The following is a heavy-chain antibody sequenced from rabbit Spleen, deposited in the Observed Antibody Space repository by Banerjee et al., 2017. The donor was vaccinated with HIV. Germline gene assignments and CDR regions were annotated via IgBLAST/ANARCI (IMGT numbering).Heavy chain of an antibody. CDR1: GFSFSGSYY. J-gene: IGHJ4*01. CDR2: IFTGSATT. CDR3: ARDLVAVIGWNFNL. Sequence: QEQLEESGGDLVKPVASLTLTCTASGFSFSGSYYMCWVRQAPEKGLELIACIFTGSATTWYASWAKGRFTISRTSSTTVTLQMTSLTAADTATYFCARDLVAVIGWNFNLWGPGTLVTVS. V-gene: IGHV1S45*01. D-gene: IGHD1-1*01.